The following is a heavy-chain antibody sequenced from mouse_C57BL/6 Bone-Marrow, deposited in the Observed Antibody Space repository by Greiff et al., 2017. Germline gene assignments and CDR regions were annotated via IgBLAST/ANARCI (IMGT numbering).Heavy chain of an antibody. D-gene: IGHD2-3*01. CDR3: TRENDGYYLWFAY. Sequence: QVHVKQSGAELVRPGASVTLSCKASGYTFTDYEMHWVKQTPVHGLEWIGAIDPETGGTAYNQKFKGKAILTADKSSSTAYMELRSLTSEDSAFYYCTRENDGYYLWFAYWGQGTLVTVSA. J-gene: IGHJ3*01. V-gene: IGHV1-15*01. CDR2: IDPETGGT. CDR1: GYTFTDYE.